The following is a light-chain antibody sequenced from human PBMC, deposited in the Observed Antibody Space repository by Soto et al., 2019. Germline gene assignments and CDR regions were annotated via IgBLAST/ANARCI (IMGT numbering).Light chain of an antibody. Sequence: IVLAQSPATLSVSPGERATLFCRASQSVSSNLAWYQQRPGQAPRLLIFAASTRATGIPARFSGSGSGTEFTLTISSLKSEDFAVYFCQQYNNWPPLTFGGGTKVDIK. V-gene: IGKV3D-15*01. CDR1: QSVSSN. J-gene: IGKJ4*01. CDR3: QQYNNWPPLT. CDR2: AAS.